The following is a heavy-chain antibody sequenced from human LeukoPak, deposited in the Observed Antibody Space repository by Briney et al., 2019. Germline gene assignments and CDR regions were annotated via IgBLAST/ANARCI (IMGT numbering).Heavy chain of an antibody. CDR3: ARITHRDGDHLDY. CDR2: IHIYRGNT. Sequence: ASVKVSCKASGYSSSNYGISWVRQAPGQGLEWMGWIHIYRGNTNYAQKFQGRVTMTTDTSTSTAYMELRSLRSADTAVFYCARITHRDGDHLDYWGQGTLVTVSS. D-gene: IGHD4-17*01. V-gene: IGHV1-18*01. CDR1: GYSSSNYG. J-gene: IGHJ4*02.